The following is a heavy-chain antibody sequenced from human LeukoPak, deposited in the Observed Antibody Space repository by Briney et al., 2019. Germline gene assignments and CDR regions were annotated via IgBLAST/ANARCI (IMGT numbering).Heavy chain of an antibody. J-gene: IGHJ4*02. Sequence: GGSLRLSCAASGFTFSNAWMSWVRQAPGKGLEWVGRIKSKTEGGTTDYAAPGKGRFTISRDDSKNTLYVQMNSLKTEDTAVYYCTTGPYDYGSGTYYHWGQGTLVTVSS. CDR1: GFTFSNAW. CDR3: TTGPYDYGSGTYYH. D-gene: IGHD3-10*01. V-gene: IGHV3-15*01. CDR2: IKSKTEGGTT.